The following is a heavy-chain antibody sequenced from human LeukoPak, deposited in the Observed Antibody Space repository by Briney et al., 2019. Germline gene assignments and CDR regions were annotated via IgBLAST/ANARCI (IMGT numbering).Heavy chain of an antibody. CDR1: GGSISSYY. V-gene: IGHV4-59*01. CDR3: AREGTAGTNLNWFDP. Sequence: SETQSLTCTVSGGSISSYYWSWIRQPPGKGLEWIGYISYSGSTNFNPSLKSRVTISVDTSKNQFSLKLSSVTAADTAVYYCAREGTAGTNLNWFDPWGQGTLVTVTS. D-gene: IGHD1-1*01. J-gene: IGHJ5*02. CDR2: ISYSGST.